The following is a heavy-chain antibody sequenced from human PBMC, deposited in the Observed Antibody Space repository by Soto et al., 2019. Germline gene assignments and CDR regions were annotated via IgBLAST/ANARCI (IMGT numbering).Heavy chain of an antibody. CDR3: ARDPIYSSSWYRGYNWFDP. CDR2: ISAYNGNT. J-gene: IGHJ5*02. Sequence: QVQLVQSGAEVKKPGASVKVSCKASGYTFTSYGISWVRQAPGQGLEWMGWISAYNGNTNYAQKPQGRDTMTTATSTSTDYRELRRLRSDDTAVYYCARDPIYSSSWYRGYNWFDPWGQGTLVTVSS. V-gene: IGHV1-18*01. CDR1: GYTFTSYG. D-gene: IGHD6-13*01.